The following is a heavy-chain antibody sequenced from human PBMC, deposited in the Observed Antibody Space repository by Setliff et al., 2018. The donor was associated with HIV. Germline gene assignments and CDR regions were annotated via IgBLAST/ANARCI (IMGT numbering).Heavy chain of an antibody. D-gene: IGHD1-26*01. J-gene: IGHJ4*01. CDR3: ARDKWASGFDF. V-gene: IGHV3-48*01. CDR1: GFTFGDYA. CDR2: ISMSSHTS. Sequence: PGGSLRLSCTASGFTFGDYAMSWVRQAPGKGLEWVSYISMSSHTSVICSDSVKGRFTISRDNARNSFYLQMNSLRVDDTAVYFCARDKWASGFDFWGHGTLVTVSS.